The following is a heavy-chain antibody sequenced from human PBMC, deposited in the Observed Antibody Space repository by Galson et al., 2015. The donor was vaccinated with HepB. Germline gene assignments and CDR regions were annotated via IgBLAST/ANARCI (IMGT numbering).Heavy chain of an antibody. J-gene: IGHJ6*03. CDR3: ARVGSRRGRRRYCSSTSCYTYYYYMDV. V-gene: IGHV3-7*03. CDR2: IKEDGSDK. Sequence: SLRLSCAASGFTFSSYWMNWVRQAPGKGLEWVANIKEDGSDKYYVDSVKGRFTVSRDNAKISLYLQMNSLRAEDTAVYYCARVGSRRGRRRYCSSTSCYTYYYYMDVWGKGTTVTVSS. CDR1: GFTFSSYW. D-gene: IGHD2-2*02.